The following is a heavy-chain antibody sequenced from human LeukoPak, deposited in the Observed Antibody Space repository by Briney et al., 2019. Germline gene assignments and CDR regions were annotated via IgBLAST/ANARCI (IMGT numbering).Heavy chain of an antibody. CDR2: IYHSGST. D-gene: IGHD6-13*01. CDR1: GGSISSYY. J-gene: IGHJ6*03. Sequence: PSETLSLTCTVSGGSISSYYWGWIRQPPGKGLEWIGSIYHSGSTYYNPSLKSRVTISVDTSKNQFSLKLSSVTAADTAVYYCARDEYSSSWYKDYYYYMDVWGKGTTVTVSS. CDR3: ARDEYSSSWYKDYYYYMDV. V-gene: IGHV4-38-2*02.